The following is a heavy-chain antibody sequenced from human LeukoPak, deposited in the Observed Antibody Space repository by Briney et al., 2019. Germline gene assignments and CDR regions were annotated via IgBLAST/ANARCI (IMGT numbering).Heavy chain of an antibody. CDR1: GGTFSSYT. D-gene: IGHD1-1*01. Sequence: ASVKVACKASGGTFSSYTISWVRPAPGQGLEWMGRIIPILGIANYAQKFQGRVTITADKSTSTAYMELSSLSSEDTAVYYCARSLTPGGFDYWGQGTLVTVSS. CDR3: ARSLTPGGFDY. CDR2: IIPILGIA. V-gene: IGHV1-69*02. J-gene: IGHJ4*02.